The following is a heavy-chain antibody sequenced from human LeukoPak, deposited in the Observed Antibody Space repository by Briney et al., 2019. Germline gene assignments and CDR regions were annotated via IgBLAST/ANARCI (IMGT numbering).Heavy chain of an antibody. CDR2: VSGTSEYI. CDR3: ARWYSSGWYSDY. J-gene: IGHJ4*02. Sequence: GGSLRLSCAASGFTFSSYAMSWVRQAPGKGLEWVSSVSGTSEYIYYADSVRGRFTISRDNAKNTVYLQMNSLRAEDTAVYYCARWYSSGWYSDYWGQGTLVTVSS. D-gene: IGHD6-19*01. V-gene: IGHV3-21*06. CDR1: GFTFSSYA.